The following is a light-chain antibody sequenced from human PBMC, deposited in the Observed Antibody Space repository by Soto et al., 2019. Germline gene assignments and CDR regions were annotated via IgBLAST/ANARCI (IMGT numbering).Light chain of an antibody. CDR2: AAS. CDR3: LHYGSSPKT. Sequence: EIVMTQSPATLSVSPGARPTLSGRASQSVSSNLAWYQQKPGQAPRLLIYAASRRATGITDRFTGSGSGTDFALTISRLEPADFAVYYCLHYGSSPKTFGQGTKVEIK. J-gene: IGKJ1*01. CDR1: QSVSSN. V-gene: IGKV3-20*01.